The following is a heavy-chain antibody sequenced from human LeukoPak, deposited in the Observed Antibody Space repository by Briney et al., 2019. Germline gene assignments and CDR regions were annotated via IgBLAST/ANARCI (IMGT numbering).Heavy chain of an antibody. CDR2: ISGSGSST. D-gene: IGHD1-14*01. V-gene: IGHV3-23*01. CDR3: AKARIDRSFDY. CDR1: RFTFSSSA. Sequence: PGGSLRLSCAASRFTFSSSAMSWVRQAPGKGLEWVSAISGSGSSTYYADSVKGRFTISRDSSKDTLYLQMNSLRAEDTAVYYCAKARIDRSFDYWGQGTLVTVSS. J-gene: IGHJ4*02.